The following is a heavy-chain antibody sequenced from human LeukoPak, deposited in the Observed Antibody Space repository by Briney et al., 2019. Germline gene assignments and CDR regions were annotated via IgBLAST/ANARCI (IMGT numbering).Heavy chain of an antibody. D-gene: IGHD1-26*01. CDR2: IYYSGST. Sequence: SETLSLTCTVSGGSISSSSYYWGWIRQPPGKGLEWIGYIYYSGSTYYNPSLKSRVTISVDTSKNQFSLKLSSVTAADTAVYYCARAGYSRGVGATTLDYWGQGTLVTVSS. J-gene: IGHJ4*02. V-gene: IGHV4-30-4*08. CDR1: GGSISSSSYY. CDR3: ARAGYSRGVGATTLDY.